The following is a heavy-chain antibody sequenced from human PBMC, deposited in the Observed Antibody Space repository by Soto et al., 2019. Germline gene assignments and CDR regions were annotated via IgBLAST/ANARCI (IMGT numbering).Heavy chain of an antibody. V-gene: IGHV4-30-4*01. Sequence: PSETLSLTCTVSGGSISSGDYYWSWIRQPPGKGLEGIGYIYYSWSTYYNPSLKSRVTISVDTSKNQFSLKLSSVTAADTAVYYCARDTSSPAYYYDSSGYWSYYYGMDVWGQGTTVTVSS. J-gene: IGHJ6*02. CDR1: GGSISSGDYY. CDR3: ARDTSSPAYYYDSSGYWSYYYGMDV. D-gene: IGHD3-22*01. CDR2: IYYSWST.